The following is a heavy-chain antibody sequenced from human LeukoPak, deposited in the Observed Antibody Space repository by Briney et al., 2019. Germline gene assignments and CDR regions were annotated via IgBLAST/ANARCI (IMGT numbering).Heavy chain of an antibody. V-gene: IGHV4-4*09. CDR2: IYTSGST. CDR1: GGSISSYY. J-gene: IGHJ4*02. D-gene: IGHD6-13*01. CDR3: ARGAAAGTYYFDY. Sequence: PSETLSLTCTVSGGSISSYYWSWIRQPPGQGLEWIGYIYTSGSTNYNPSLKSRVTISVDTSKNQFSLKLSSVTAADTAVYYCARGAAAGTYYFDYWGQGTLVTVSS.